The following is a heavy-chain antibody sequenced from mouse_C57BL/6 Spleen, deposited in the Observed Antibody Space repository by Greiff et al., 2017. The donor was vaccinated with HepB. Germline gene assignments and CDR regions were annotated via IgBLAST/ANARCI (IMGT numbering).Heavy chain of an antibody. CDR1: GYTFTNYW. CDR3: ARYHGSSPPYAMDY. CDR2: IYPGGGYT. V-gene: IGHV1-63*01. D-gene: IGHD1-1*01. Sequence: VQLQQSGAELVRPGTSVKMSCKASGYTFTNYWIGWAKQRPGHGLEWIGDIYPGGGYTNYNEKFKGKATLTADKSSSTAYMQFSSLTSEDSAIYYCARYHGSSPPYAMDYWGQGTSVTVSS. J-gene: IGHJ4*01.